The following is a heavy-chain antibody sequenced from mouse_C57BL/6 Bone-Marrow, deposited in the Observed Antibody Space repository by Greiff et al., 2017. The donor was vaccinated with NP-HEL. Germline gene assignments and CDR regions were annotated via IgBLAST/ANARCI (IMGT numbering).Heavy chain of an antibody. CDR2: IDPNSGGT. CDR1: GYTFPSYL. D-gene: IGHD1-1*01. Sequence: QVQLQQPGAELVKPGASVKLSCKASGYTFPSYLMHWVKQRPGRGLEWIGRIDPNSGGTKYNEKFKSKATLTVDKPSSTAYMQLNSLTSEDSAVYYGAKYYYGSSSFDYWGQGTTLTVSS. V-gene: IGHV1-72*01. CDR3: AKYYYGSSSFDY. J-gene: IGHJ2*01.